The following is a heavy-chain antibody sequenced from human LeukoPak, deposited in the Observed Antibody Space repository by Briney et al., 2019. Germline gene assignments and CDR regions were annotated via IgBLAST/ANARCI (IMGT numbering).Heavy chain of an antibody. CDR3: ARVGDTAMVGDAFDI. D-gene: IGHD5-18*01. CDR1: GFTFSVYY. Sequence: PGGSLRLSCEASGFTFSVYYMTWVRQVPGKGLEWVSYISSSSSTIYYADSVKGRFTISRDNAKNSLYLQMNSLRAEDTAVYYCARVGDTAMVGDAFDIWGQGTMVTVSS. V-gene: IGHV3-48*01. CDR2: ISSSSSTI. J-gene: IGHJ3*02.